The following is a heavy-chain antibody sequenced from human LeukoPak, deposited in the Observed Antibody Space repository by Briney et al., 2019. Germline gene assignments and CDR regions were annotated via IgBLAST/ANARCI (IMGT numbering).Heavy chain of an antibody. D-gene: IGHD3-10*01. Sequence: GASVKVSCKASGGTFSSYAISWVRQAPGQGLEWMGGIIPIFGTANYAQKFQGRVTITADKSTSTAYMELSSLRSEDTAVYYCAREGIRSEPPMGYYYYMDVWGKGTTVTVSS. V-gene: IGHV1-69*06. CDR1: GGTFSSYA. CDR3: AREGIRSEPPMGYYYYMDV. J-gene: IGHJ6*03. CDR2: IIPIFGTA.